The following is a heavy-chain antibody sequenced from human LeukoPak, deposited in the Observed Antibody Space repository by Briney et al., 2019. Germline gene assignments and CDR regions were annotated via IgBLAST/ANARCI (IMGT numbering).Heavy chain of an antibody. CDR3: ARDRSGSYYYYYYMDV. Sequence: SETLSLTCTVSGGSISSYYWSWIRQPAGKGLEWIVRIYTSGSTNYNPSLKSRVTMSVDTSKNQFSLKLSSVTAPDTAEYYCARDRSGSYYYYYYMDVWGKGTTVTVSS. CDR1: GGSISSYY. J-gene: IGHJ6*03. D-gene: IGHD1-26*01. CDR2: IYTSGST. V-gene: IGHV4-4*07.